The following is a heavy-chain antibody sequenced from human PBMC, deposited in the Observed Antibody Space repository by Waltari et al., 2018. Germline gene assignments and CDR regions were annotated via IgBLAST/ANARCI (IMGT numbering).Heavy chain of an antibody. CDR1: GFTFSSYS. Sequence: EVQLVESGGGLVKPGGSLRLSCAASGFTFSSYSMNWVRQAPGKGLEWVPSISSSSSYIYYADSVKGRFTISRDNAKNALYLQMNSLRAEDTAVYYCASLGYMVQPYYGMDVWGQGTTVTVSS. CDR3: ASLGYMVQPYYGMDV. J-gene: IGHJ6*02. D-gene: IGHD3-10*01. CDR2: ISSSSSYI. V-gene: IGHV3-21*01.